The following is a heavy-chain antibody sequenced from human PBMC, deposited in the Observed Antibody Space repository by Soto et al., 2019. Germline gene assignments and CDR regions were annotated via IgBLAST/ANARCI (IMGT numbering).Heavy chain of an antibody. Sequence: EVQVLDSGGGLVQPGGSLRLSCAASGFPFSNYAMNWVRQAPGKGLEWVSAISGSGSSTYYADSVKSRFTISRDNSKNKLYLQMHRPGAEDTSVYHCAQGTRYCTNGVCVVMDYWGQGTLVTVSS. D-gene: IGHD2-8*01. V-gene: IGHV3-23*01. J-gene: IGHJ4*02. CDR1: GFPFSNYA. CDR2: ISGSGSST. CDR3: AQGTRYCTNGVCVVMDY.